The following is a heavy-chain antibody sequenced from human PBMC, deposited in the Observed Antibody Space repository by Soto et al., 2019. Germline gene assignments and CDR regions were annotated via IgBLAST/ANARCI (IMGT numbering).Heavy chain of an antibody. V-gene: IGHV3-30-3*01. Sequence: QVQLVESGGGVVQPERSLRLSCAASGFTFSNYALHWVRQAPGKGLEWVALISYDGGDKYCADSVKGRFTISRDNSKNTLYLQKNNLRPEDTEVYYCTSVAAGHSHGSGYSDYWGPGTLVTVSS. CDR3: TSVAAGHSHGSGYSDY. CDR1: GFTFSNYA. J-gene: IGHJ4*02. CDR2: ISYDGGDK. D-gene: IGHD5-18*01.